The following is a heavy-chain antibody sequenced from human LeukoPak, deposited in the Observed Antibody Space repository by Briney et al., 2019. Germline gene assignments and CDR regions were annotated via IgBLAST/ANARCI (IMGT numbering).Heavy chain of an antibody. CDR1: GFTFSSYS. CDR3: ARGWETGYQLLPPYYYYYYMDV. V-gene: IGHV3-21*01. D-gene: IGHD2-2*01. CDR2: ISSSSSYI. J-gene: IGHJ6*03. Sequence: GGSLRLSCAASGFTFSSYSMNWVRQAPGKGLEWVSYISSSSSYIYYADSVKGRFTISRDNAKNSLYLQMNSLRAEDTAVYYCARGWETGYQLLPPYYYYYYMDVWGKGTTVTVSS.